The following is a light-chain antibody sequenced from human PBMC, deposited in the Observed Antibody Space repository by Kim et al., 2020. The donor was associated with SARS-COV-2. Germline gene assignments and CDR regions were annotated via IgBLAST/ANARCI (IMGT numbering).Light chain of an antibody. CDR2: EVT. Sequence: QSITISCTGTSSDIDDYNYVSWYQQHPGKAPKLMIYEVTKRPSGVSYRFSRSKSGNTASLTISGLQAEDEAYYYCSSYTSSSGLMVFGGGTQLTVL. V-gene: IGLV2-14*01. CDR3: SSYTSSSGLMV. CDR1: SSDIDDYNY. J-gene: IGLJ3*02.